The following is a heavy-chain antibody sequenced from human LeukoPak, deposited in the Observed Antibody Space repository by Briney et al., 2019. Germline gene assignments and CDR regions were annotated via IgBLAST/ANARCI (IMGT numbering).Heavy chain of an antibody. V-gene: IGHV3-23*01. D-gene: IGHD3-22*01. J-gene: IGHJ4*02. CDR1: GFTFSSYA. Sequence: PGGSLRLSCAASGFTFSSYAMSWVRQAPGKGLEWVSAISGSGGSTYYGDSVKGRFTISRDNSKNTLYLQMNSLRAEDTAVYYCAKERSVLGYYYDSSGYFYFDYWGQGTLVTVSS. CDR3: AKERSVLGYYYDSSGYFYFDY. CDR2: ISGSGGST.